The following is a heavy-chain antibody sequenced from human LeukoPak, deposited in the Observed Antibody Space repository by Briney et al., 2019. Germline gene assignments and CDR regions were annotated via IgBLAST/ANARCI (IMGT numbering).Heavy chain of an antibody. Sequence: QPGGSLRLSCAASGFTFSNSAMSWVRQAPGKGLKWVPTLSGSGITTYYADSVKGRFTISRDNSKNTLYLQMNSLRAEDTAVYYCAEGIYSSGWSYFDYWGHGTLVTVSS. CDR2: LSGSGITT. CDR1: GFTFSNSA. J-gene: IGHJ4*01. D-gene: IGHD6-19*01. V-gene: IGHV3-23*01. CDR3: AEGIYSSGWSYFDY.